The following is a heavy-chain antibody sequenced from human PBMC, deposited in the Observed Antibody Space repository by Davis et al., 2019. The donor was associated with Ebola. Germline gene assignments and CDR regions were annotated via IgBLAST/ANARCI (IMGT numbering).Heavy chain of an antibody. V-gene: IGHV3-74*01. D-gene: IGHD6-19*01. CDR3: AKAVAGSDPFDY. Sequence: GESLKISCAASGFTFTNYWMHWVRQAPGKGLVWISRINSDGSDMSYADSVKGRFTISRDNAKDTLHLQLNSLRAEDTAVYYCAKAVAGSDPFDYWGQGTLVTVSS. CDR2: INSDGSDM. CDR1: GFTFTNYW. J-gene: IGHJ4*02.